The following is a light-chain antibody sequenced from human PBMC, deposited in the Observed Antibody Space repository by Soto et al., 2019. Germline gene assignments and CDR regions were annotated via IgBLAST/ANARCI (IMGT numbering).Light chain of an antibody. Sequence: QSALTQPASVSGSPGQSSTISCTGASGDVGDYNYVSWYQEHPGQVPKLIIFEVTTRPSGVSDRFSGSRSGNTASLTISGLQAEDEADYYCLSHTGSRTLFGGGTQLTVL. V-gene: IGLV2-14*01. CDR1: SGDVGDYNY. CDR3: LSHTGSRTL. J-gene: IGLJ3*02. CDR2: EVT.